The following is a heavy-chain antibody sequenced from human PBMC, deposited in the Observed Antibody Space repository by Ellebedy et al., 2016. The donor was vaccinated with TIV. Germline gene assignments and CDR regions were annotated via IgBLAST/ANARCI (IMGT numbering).Heavy chain of an antibody. CDR1: GITFSHIY. CDR2: IRSSGSIT. CDR3: AGVGIQMVRAALLTAFHS. D-gene: IGHD3-10*01. V-gene: IGHV3-11*01. J-gene: IGHJ4*01. Sequence: PGGSLRLSCAASGITFSHIYMSWICQAPGKGMEWISFIRSSGSITHYAASVKGRFTISRGNAKNSLSLHMNSLRSDDTTICYCAGVGIQMVRAALLTAFHSWGHGTHVSVSS.